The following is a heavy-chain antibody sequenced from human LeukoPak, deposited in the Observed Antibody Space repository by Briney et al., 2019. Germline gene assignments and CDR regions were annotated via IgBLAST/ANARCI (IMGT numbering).Heavy chain of an antibody. J-gene: IGHJ1*01. CDR3: ARVGYYDSSNYYAYFQH. CDR2: INSDGTDI. D-gene: IGHD3-22*01. V-gene: IGHV3-74*01. CDR1: GFTFSSYW. Sequence: GGSLRLSCAASGFTFSSYWMHWVRQAPGKGLEWVARINSDGTDISYGDFVKGRFTISRDNAKNTLYLQMNSLRVEDTAVYYCARVGYYDSSNYYAYFQHWGQGTLVTVSS.